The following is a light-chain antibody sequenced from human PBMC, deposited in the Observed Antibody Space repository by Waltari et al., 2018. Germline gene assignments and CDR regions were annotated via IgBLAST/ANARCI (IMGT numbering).Light chain of an antibody. V-gene: IGKV1-5*03. Sequence: DIQMTQSPSTLSASVGDRITVTCRASQSVSGWLAWYQQKPGKAPNLLIYKASSLESWVPSRFSGSGSWTEFTLTISSLQPDDFATYYCQQYSTYSRTFGQGTKVEIK. CDR2: KAS. J-gene: IGKJ1*01. CDR1: QSVSGW. CDR3: QQYSTYSRT.